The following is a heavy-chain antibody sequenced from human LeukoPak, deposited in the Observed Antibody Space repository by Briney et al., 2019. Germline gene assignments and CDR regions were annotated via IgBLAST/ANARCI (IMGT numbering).Heavy chain of an antibody. Sequence: GASVKVSCKASGYTFTGYYMHWVRQAPGQGLEWMGWINPNSGGTNCAQKFQGRVTMTRDTSISTAYMELSRLRSDDTAVYYCARGYCSSTSCSYFGSWGQGTLVTVSS. D-gene: IGHD2-2*01. CDR2: INPNSGGT. CDR1: GYTFTGYY. CDR3: ARGYCSSTSCSYFGS. V-gene: IGHV1-2*02. J-gene: IGHJ4*02.